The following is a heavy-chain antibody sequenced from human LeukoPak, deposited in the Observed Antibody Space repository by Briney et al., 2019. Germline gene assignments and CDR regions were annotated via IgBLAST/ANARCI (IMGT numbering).Heavy chain of an antibody. CDR2: ISGSGGST. V-gene: IGHV3-23*01. D-gene: IGHD6-19*01. Sequence: HPGGSLRLSCAASGFTFSSYAMSWVRQAPGKGLEWVSAISGSGGSTYYADSVKGRFTISRDNAKNSLYLQMNSLRAEDTAVYYCARDFPRVLRESPTRTLYSSGWSDAFDIWGQGTMVTVSS. J-gene: IGHJ3*02. CDR1: GFTFSSYA. CDR3: ARDFPRVLRESPTRTLYSSGWSDAFDI.